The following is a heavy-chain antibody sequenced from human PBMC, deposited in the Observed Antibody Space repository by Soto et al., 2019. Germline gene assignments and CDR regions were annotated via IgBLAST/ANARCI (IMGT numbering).Heavy chain of an antibody. CDR2: ISYDGSNK. CDR3: AKIRGGCLLQKNYYYYYWDV. J-gene: IGHJ6*03. V-gene: IGHV3-30*18. CDR1: GFTFSSYG. D-gene: IGHD3-22*01. Sequence: PGGSLRLSCAASGFTFSSYGMHWVRQAPGKGLEWVAVISYDGSNKYYADSVKGRFTISRDNSKNTLYLQMNSLRAEDTAVYYCAKIRGGCLLQKNYYYYYWDVGGKGPTAT.